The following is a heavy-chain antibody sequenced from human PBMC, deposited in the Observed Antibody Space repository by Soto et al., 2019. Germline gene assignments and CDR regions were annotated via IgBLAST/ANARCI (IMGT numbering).Heavy chain of an antibody. CDR1: GYSFTNND. V-gene: IGHV1-2*02. CDR2: INPNSGGT. D-gene: IGHD5-18*01. J-gene: IGHJ4*02. CDR3: ARDLQLWLFDY. Sequence: ASVKVSCKASGYSFTNNDVSWVRQAPGQGLEWMGWINPNSGGTNYAQKFQGRVTMTRDTSISTAYMELSRLRSDDTAVYYCARDLQLWLFDYWGQGTLVTVSS.